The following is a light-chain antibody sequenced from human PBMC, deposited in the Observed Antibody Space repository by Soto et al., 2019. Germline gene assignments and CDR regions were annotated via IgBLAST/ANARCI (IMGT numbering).Light chain of an antibody. Sequence: DIQLTQSPSSLSASVGDRVTLTCRASQSISNFLNWYQQKPGKAPKLLIYAASSLQSGVPSRFRGSGSGTDFTLTISSLQPEDFATYHCQQSYSTPRTFGQGTKVEIK. V-gene: IGKV1-39*01. CDR2: AAS. J-gene: IGKJ1*01. CDR1: QSISNF. CDR3: QQSYSTPRT.